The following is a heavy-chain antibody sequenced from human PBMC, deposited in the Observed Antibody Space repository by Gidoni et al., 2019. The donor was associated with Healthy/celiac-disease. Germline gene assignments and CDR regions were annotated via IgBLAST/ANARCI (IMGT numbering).Heavy chain of an antibody. D-gene: IGHD6-19*01. J-gene: IGHJ4*02. CDR2: IYRGDSDT. CDR3: ASSIAVAGPGVDY. CDR1: GYSFTSYG. Sequence: EVQLVQSGAEGKKPGASLKISCKGSGYSFTSYGIGWVRDLPGKGLEWMGIIYRGDSDTRYSPSFHGQVTSSADKSISTAYLQWSSLKASDTAMYYCASSIAVAGPGVDYWGQGTLVTVSS. V-gene: IGHV5-51*03.